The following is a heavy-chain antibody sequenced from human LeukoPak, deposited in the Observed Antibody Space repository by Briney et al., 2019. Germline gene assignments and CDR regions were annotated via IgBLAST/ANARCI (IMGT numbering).Heavy chain of an antibody. D-gene: IGHD5-24*01. V-gene: IGHV3-21*01. CDR2: ISSSSSYI. CDR3: ARDRWLQPRGSAFDI. J-gene: IGHJ3*02. Sequence: PGGSLRLSCAASGFTFSSYSMNWVRQAPGKGLEWVSSISSSSSYIYYADSVKGRFTISRDNAKNSLYLQMNSLRAEDTAVYYCARDRWLQPRGSAFDIWGQGTMVTVSS. CDR1: GFTFSSYS.